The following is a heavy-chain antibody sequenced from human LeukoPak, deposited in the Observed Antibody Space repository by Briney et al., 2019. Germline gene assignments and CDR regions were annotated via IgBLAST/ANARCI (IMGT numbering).Heavy chain of an antibody. CDR1: GFTFSSYA. V-gene: IGHV3-23*01. J-gene: IGHJ2*01. CDR2: ISGSGGST. CDR3: AKDQGIYGSGSPDDL. D-gene: IGHD3-10*01. Sequence: GGSLRLSCAASGFTFSSYAMSWVRQAPGKGLEWVSAISGSGGSTYYADSVKGRFTISRDNSKNTLYLQMNSLRAEDTAVYYCAKDQGIYGSGSPDDLWGRGTLVTVSS.